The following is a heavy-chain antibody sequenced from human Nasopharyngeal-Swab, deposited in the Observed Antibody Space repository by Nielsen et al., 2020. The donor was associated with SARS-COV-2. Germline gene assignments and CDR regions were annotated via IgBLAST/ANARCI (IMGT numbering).Heavy chain of an antibody. CDR2: IKQDGSEK. V-gene: IGHV3-7*01. D-gene: IGHD4-23*01. J-gene: IGHJ4*02. CDR3: ARGSGGNSFRWVLGKTPAYYFDY. Sequence: GESLKISCAASGFTFSSYWMSWVRQAPGKGLEWVANIKQDGSEKYYVDSAKGRFTISRDNAKNSLYLQMNSLRAEDTAVYYCARGSGGNSFRWVLGKTPAYYFDYWGQGTLVTVSS. CDR1: GFTFSSYW.